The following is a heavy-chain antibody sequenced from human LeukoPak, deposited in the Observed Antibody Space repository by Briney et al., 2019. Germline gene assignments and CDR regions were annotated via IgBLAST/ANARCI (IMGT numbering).Heavy chain of an antibody. Sequence: PGGCLRLACAASGFTFSINWMSSVRQAPGEGLEWVANINQDGSEKTHMGSVKDRFTISREHAKNSLYLQMNRLRAKDKAVNYCARQGGLWFGESKIDYWGQGTLVTVSS. D-gene: IGHD3-10*01. CDR3: ARQGGLWFGESKIDY. V-gene: IGHV3-7*04. J-gene: IGHJ4*02. CDR1: GFTFSINW. CDR2: INQDGSEK.